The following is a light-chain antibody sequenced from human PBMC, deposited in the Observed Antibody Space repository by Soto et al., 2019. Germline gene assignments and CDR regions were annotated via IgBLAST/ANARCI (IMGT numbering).Light chain of an antibody. CDR1: GSDVGTYNL. CDR3: CSYTRSDNVV. CDR2: EVT. V-gene: IGLV2-23*02. Sequence: QSALTQPASVSGSPGQSITISCTAAGSDVGTYNLVSWYQQHPGKAPKLVIYEVTKRPSGASNRFSGSKSGNTASLTISALQAEDEADYYCCSYTRSDNVVFGRGTKVTVL. J-gene: IGLJ2*01.